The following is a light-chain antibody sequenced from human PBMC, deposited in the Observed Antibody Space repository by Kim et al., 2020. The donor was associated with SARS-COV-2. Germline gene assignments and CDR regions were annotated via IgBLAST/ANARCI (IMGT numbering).Light chain of an antibody. CDR1: QSLLHINGYNY. J-gene: IGKJ2*01. CDR3: MQALQTPPYT. Sequence: DIVRTQSPLSLPVTPGEPASISCRSSQSLLHINGYNYLDWYLQKPGQSQQLLIYLGSNRASGVPDRFSGSGSGTDFTLKISRVEAADVGVYYCMQALQTPPYTFGLGTKLEI. CDR2: LGS. V-gene: IGKV2-28*01.